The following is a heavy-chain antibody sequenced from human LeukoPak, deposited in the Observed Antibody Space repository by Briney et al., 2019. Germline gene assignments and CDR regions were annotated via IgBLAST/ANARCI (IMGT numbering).Heavy chain of an antibody. CDR1: RGSISSSSYY. D-gene: IGHD3-9*01. J-gene: IGHJ4*02. CDR3: ARWAAYDILTGSNDY. Sequence: PSETLSLTCTLPRGSISSSSYYCGWIRQPPGNWLECIGSIYYSGSTYYNPSLKSRVTISVDTSKKQFSLKLSSVTAADTAVYYCARWAAYDILTGSNDYWGQGTLVTVSS. V-gene: IGHV4-39*01. CDR2: IYYSGST.